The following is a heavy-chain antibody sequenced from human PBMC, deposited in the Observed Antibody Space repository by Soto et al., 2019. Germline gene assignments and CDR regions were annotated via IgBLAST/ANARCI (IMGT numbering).Heavy chain of an antibody. CDR3: ARASYGMDV. CDR2: IWYDGSNK. V-gene: IGHV3-33*01. Sequence: PGGSLRLSCAASGFTFSTYGMHWVRQAPGKGLEWVAVIWYDGSNKYYEDSVKGRFTISRDDSKNTLYLQMNSLRAEDTAVYYCARASYGMDVWGQGATVTVSS. CDR1: GFTFSTYG. J-gene: IGHJ6*02.